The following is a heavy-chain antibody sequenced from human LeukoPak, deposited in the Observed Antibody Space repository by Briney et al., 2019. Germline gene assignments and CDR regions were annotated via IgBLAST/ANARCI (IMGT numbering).Heavy chain of an antibody. D-gene: IGHD3-22*01. Sequence: SVKVSCKASGGTFSSYAISWVRQAPGQGLEWMGGIIPIFGTANYAQKFQGRVTITADESTSTAYMELSSLRSEDTAVYYCARTYYDSSGYTNWFDPWGQGTLVTVSS. V-gene: IGHV1-69*01. CDR3: ARTYYDSSGYTNWFDP. CDR1: GGTFSSYA. J-gene: IGHJ5*02. CDR2: IIPIFGTA.